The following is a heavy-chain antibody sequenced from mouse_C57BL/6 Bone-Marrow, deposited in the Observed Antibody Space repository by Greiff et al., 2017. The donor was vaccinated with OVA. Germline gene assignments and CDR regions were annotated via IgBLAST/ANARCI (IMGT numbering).Heavy chain of an antibody. D-gene: IGHD1-2*01. CDR1: GYSITSGYY. CDR2: ISYDGSN. Sequence: EVQLQESGPGLVKPSQSLSLTCSVTGYSITSGYYWNWIRQFPGNKLEWMGYISYDGSNNYNPSLKNRISITRDTSKNQFFLKLNSVTTEDTATYYCARGLYQYAMDYWGQGTSVTVSS. J-gene: IGHJ4*01. CDR3: ARGLYQYAMDY. V-gene: IGHV3-6*01.